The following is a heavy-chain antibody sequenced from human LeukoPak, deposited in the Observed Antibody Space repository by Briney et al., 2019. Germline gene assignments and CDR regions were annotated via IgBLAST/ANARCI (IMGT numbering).Heavy chain of an antibody. Sequence: PGTSLGLSCAASGFTFSSHGIHWVRQAPGKGLEWVAVVSSDGGTTYYADSVKGRFTISRDNSKNTLYLQMNSLRGEDTAIYYCTKESATGSRYSFDYWGHGTLVTVSS. V-gene: IGHV3-30*18. CDR3: TKESATGSRYSFDY. J-gene: IGHJ4*01. D-gene: IGHD2-15*01. CDR1: GFTFSSHG. CDR2: VSSDGGTT.